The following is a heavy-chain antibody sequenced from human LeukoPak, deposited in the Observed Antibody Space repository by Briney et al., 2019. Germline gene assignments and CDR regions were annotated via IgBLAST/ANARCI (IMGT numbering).Heavy chain of an antibody. J-gene: IGHJ4*02. CDR3: ARFRQEGYCSGGSCYAVDY. D-gene: IGHD2-15*01. Sequence: SVKVSCKASGYTFTSYGISWVRQAPGQGLEWMGWISAYNGNTNYAQKLQGRVTMTTDTSTSTAYMELRSLRSDDTAVYHCARFRQEGYCSGGSCYAVDYWGQGTLVTVSS. CDR2: ISAYNGNT. V-gene: IGHV1-18*01. CDR1: GYTFTSYG.